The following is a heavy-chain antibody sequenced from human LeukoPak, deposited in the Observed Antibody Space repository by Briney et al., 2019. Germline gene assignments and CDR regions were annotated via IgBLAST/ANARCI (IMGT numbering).Heavy chain of an antibody. D-gene: IGHD4-23*01. CDR3: ARNHHSDYGGNPAYYYYYYMDV. Sequence: ASVKVSCKASGGTFSSYAISWVRQAPGQGLEWMGGIIPIFGTANYAQKFQGRVTITTDESTSTAYMELSSLRSEDTAVYYCARNHHSDYGGNPAYYYYYYMDVWGKGTTVTVSS. V-gene: IGHV1-69*05. J-gene: IGHJ6*03. CDR2: IIPIFGTA. CDR1: GGTFSSYA.